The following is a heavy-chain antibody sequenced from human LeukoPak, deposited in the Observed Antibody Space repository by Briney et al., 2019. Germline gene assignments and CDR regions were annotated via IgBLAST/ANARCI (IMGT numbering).Heavy chain of an antibody. CDR1: GFTFSSYA. Sequence: GGSLRLSCAAPGFTFSSYAMSWVRQAPGKGLEWVSAISGSGGSTYYADSVKGRFTISRDNSKNTLYLQMNSLRAEDTAVYYCARERIYFGSGRDLTDARLFYYYGMDVWGQGTTVTVSS. CDR2: ISGSGGST. J-gene: IGHJ6*02. D-gene: IGHD3-10*01. CDR3: ARERIYFGSGRDLTDARLFYYYGMDV. V-gene: IGHV3-23*01.